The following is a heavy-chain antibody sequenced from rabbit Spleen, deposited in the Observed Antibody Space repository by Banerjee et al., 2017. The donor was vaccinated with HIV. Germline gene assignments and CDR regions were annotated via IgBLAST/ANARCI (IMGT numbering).Heavy chain of an antibody. CDR3: ARDLVGVIGWNFYL. Sequence: QEQLVESGGGLVKPEGSLTLTCKASGVSLNDKDVMCWVRQAPGKGLEWIACINIVTGKSVYAKWAKGPFTISRTTSLNTVTLQMTSLTAADRAAYFCARDLVGVIGWNFYLWGPGTLVTVS. V-gene: IGHV1S47*01. CDR2: INIVTGKS. D-gene: IGHD5-1*01. J-gene: IGHJ4*01. CDR1: GVSLNDKD.